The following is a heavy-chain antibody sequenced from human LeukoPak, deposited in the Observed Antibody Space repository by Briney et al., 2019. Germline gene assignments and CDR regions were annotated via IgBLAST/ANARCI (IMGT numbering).Heavy chain of an antibody. J-gene: IGHJ6*02. V-gene: IGHV1-2*02. Sequence: AASVKVSCKASGYTFTGYYMHWVRQAPGQGLEWMGWINPNSGGTNYAQKFQGRVTMTRVTSISTAYMELSRLRSDDTAVYYCARDPREVYYGMDVWGQGTTVTVSS. CDR2: INPNSGGT. CDR1: GYTFTGYY. CDR3: ARDPREVYYGMDV.